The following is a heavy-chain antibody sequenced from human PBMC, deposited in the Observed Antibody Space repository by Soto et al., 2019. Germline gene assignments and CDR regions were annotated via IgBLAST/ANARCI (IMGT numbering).Heavy chain of an antibody. J-gene: IGHJ4*02. D-gene: IGHD2-2*01. CDR2: ISGGGSNT. Sequence: EVQLLESGGGLVQPGGSLRLSCAASGFTFNTYAMSWVRQAPGRGLEWVSAISGGGSNTYYADSVKGRFTVSRDNSKNTLYLQMNSLRAEDTAVYYCAKGREIVVVRAADYWGLGTLVAVSS. CDR1: GFTFNTYA. CDR3: AKGREIVVVRAADY. V-gene: IGHV3-23*01.